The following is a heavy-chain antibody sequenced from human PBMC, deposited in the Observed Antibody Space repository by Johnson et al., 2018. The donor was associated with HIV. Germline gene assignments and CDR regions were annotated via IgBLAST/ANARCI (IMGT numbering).Heavy chain of an antibody. CDR1: GYSFRNSA. J-gene: IGHJ3*02. D-gene: IGHD3-10*01. CDR3: YGYYDAFDI. Sequence: QMLLVESGGGVVQPGRSLRLSCVASGYSFRNSAMHWVRQAPGKGLEWVATIWSDGTNKYYGDSVKGRFTVSRDSSKNTLFLQMTSLRVEDTAVYYCYGYYDAFDIWGQGTIVSVSS. V-gene: IGHV3-33*01. CDR2: IWSDGTNK.